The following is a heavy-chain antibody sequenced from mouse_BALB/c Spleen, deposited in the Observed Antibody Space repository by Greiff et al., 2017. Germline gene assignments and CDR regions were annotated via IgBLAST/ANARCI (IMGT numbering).Heavy chain of an antibody. Sequence: EVMLVASGGGLVKPGGSLKLSCAASGFTFSDYYMYWVRQTPEKRLEWVATISDGGSYTYYPDSVKGRFTISRDNAKNNLYLQMSSLKSEDTAMYYCARGGDFAYWGQGTLVTVSA. CDR3: ARGGDFAY. V-gene: IGHV5-4*02. CDR2: ISDGGSYT. J-gene: IGHJ3*01. CDR1: GFTFSDYY.